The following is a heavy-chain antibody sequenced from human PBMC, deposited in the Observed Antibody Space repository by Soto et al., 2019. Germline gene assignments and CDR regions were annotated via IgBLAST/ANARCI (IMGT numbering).Heavy chain of an antibody. J-gene: IGHJ4*02. Sequence: QVQLQESGPGLVKPSGTLSLTCAVSGGSFTSNNWWTWVRQPPGQGLEWIGEIYRTGSTNYHPCLKRRVTIPLDKSENQFSLKVTSLTAADTAVYYCASRDPGTSVDYWGQGTLVTVSS. D-gene: IGHD1-7*01. V-gene: IGHV4-4*02. CDR3: ASRDPGTSVDY. CDR2: IYRTGST. CDR1: GGSFTSNNW.